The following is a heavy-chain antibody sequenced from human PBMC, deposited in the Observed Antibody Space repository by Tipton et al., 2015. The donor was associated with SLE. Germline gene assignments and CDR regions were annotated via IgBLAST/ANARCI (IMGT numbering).Heavy chain of an antibody. Sequence: TLSLTCAVSGFSISNGYYWGWIRQPPGKGLEWIGSIFHSGSTYYKSSLKGRVTISVDTSKNQFSLKLNSVTVADTAVYYCARVGQLAAAGLFDYWGQGTLVTVSS. CDR1: GFSISNGYY. J-gene: IGHJ4*02. CDR3: ARVGQLAAAGLFDY. CDR2: IFHSGST. V-gene: IGHV4-38-2*01. D-gene: IGHD6-13*01.